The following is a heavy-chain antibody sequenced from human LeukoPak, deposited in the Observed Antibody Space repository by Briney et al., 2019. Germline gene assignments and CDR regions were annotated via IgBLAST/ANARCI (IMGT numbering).Heavy chain of an antibody. J-gene: IGHJ3*02. V-gene: IGHV3-23*01. Sequence: GGSLRLSCAASGFTFSSYAMSWVRQAPGKGLEWVSAISGSGGSTYYADSVKGRFTISRDNSKNTLYLQMNSLRAEDTAVYYCAKGHYYDSSGSFDAFDIWGQGTMVTVSS. CDR1: GFTFSSYA. CDR2: ISGSGGST. D-gene: IGHD3-22*01. CDR3: AKGHYYDSSGSFDAFDI.